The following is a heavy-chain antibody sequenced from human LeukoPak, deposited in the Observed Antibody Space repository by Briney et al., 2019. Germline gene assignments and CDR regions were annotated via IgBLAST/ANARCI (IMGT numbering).Heavy chain of an antibody. J-gene: IGHJ4*02. V-gene: IGHV4-4*02. D-gene: IGHD4-17*01. CDR3: ARAGYGDYEGLPDY. CDR1: GGSISSSNW. CDR2: IYHSGST. Sequence: SGTLSLTCAVSGGSISSSNWWSWVRQPPGKGLEWIGEIYHSGSTNYNPPLKSRVTISVDKSKNQFSLKLSSVTAADTAVYYCARAGYGDYEGLPDYWGQGTLVTVSS.